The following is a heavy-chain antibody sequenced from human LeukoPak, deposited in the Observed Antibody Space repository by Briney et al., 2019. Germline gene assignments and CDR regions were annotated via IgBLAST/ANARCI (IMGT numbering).Heavy chain of an antibody. D-gene: IGHD1-26*01. CDR1: GGSISRYY. J-gene: IGHJ4*02. CDR2: IYYSGST. CDR3: ARDLVGAANFDY. V-gene: IGHV4-59*01. Sequence: SETLSLTCTVSGGSISRYYWSWIRQPPGKGLEWIGYIYYSGSTNYNPSLRSRVTIFVDTSKNQFSLKLNSVTPADTAVYYCARDLVGAANFDYWGQGTLVTVSS.